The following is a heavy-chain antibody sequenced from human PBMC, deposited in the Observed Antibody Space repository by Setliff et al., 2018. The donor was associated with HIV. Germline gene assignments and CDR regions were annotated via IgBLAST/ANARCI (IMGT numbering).Heavy chain of an antibody. D-gene: IGHD3-10*01. CDR3: ARDSGTTGWCV. V-gene: IGHV4-61*02. J-gene: IGHJ6*02. Sequence: SETLSLTCTVSGGSISSGSYYWSWIRQPAGKGLEWIGRIYTSGSTNYNPSLKSRVTISVDTSKNQFSLKLSSVTAADTAVYYCARDSGTTGWCVWGQGTTVTVSS. CDR1: GGSISSGSYY. CDR2: IYTSGST.